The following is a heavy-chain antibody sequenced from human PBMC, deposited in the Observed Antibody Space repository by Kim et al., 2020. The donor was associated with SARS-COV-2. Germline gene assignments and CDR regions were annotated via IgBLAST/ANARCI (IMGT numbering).Heavy chain of an antibody. CDR3: AKDEGSGPLNLPDH. V-gene: IGHV3-30*18. CDR2: ISSDGSNK. J-gene: IGHJ4*02. CDR1: GFTFSDYG. D-gene: IGHD6-19*01. Sequence: GGSLRLSCAASGFTFSDYGMHWVRQAPGKGLEWASVISSDGSNKYYADSVKGRFTISRDNSKNTLYLQMNSLRAEDTAMYYCAKDEGSGPLNLPDHWGQGTLVTVSS.